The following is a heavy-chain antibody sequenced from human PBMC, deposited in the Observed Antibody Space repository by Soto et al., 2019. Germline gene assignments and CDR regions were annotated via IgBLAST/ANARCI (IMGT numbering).Heavy chain of an antibody. J-gene: IGHJ5*02. CDR3: ARDFNYDFWSGYYNWFDP. V-gene: IGHV1-18*01. CDR1: GYTFTSYG. Sequence: GASVKVSCKASGYTFTSYGISWVRQAPGQGLEWMGWISAYNGNTNYAQKLQGRVTMTTDTSTSTAYMELRSLRSDDTAVYYCARDFNYDFWSGYYNWFDPWGQGTLVTVSS. D-gene: IGHD3-3*01. CDR2: ISAYNGNT.